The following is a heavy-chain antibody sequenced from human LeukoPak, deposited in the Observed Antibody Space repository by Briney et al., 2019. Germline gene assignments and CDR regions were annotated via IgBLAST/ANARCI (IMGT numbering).Heavy chain of an antibody. D-gene: IGHD3-10*01. V-gene: IGHV1-18*01. Sequence: GASVKVSCKASGYTFTSYGISRVRQAPGQGLEWMGWISAYNGSTNYAQKLQGRVTMTTDTSTSTAYMELRSLRSDDTAVYYCARDPAYGSGSYYFEGFDYWGQGTLVTVSS. CDR2: ISAYNGST. J-gene: IGHJ4*02. CDR3: ARDPAYGSGSYYFEGFDY. CDR1: GYTFTSYG.